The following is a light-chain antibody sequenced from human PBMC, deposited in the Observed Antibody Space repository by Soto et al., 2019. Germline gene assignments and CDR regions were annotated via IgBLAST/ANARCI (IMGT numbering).Light chain of an antibody. CDR2: GAS. CDR1: QSISSD. V-gene: IGKV3-15*01. Sequence: EIVMTQSPATLSVSPGERATLSCRASQSISSDLAWYLQRPGQAPRLLIYGASTRATGIPARFSGSGSGTEFTLTISSLQSEDFAVYYCQQYNNCPETFGQGTKVDIK. CDR3: QQYNNCPET. J-gene: IGKJ1*01.